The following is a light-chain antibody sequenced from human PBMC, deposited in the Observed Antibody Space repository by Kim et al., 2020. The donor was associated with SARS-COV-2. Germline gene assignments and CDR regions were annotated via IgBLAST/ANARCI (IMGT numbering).Light chain of an antibody. CDR2: EDN. Sequence: GTTVTIAGTGSSGSIASNYVQWYQQRPGSAPTTVIYEDNQRPSGVPDRFSGSIDSSSNSASLTISGLKTEDEADYYCQSYDSSNWVFGGGTQLTVL. CDR3: QSYDSSNWV. J-gene: IGLJ3*02. CDR1: SGSIASNY. V-gene: IGLV6-57*02.